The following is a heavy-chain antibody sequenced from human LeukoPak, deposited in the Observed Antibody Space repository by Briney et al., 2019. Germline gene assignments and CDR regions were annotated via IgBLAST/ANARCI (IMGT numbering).Heavy chain of an antibody. CDR2: IWYNGRNQ. CDR3: VREGTSGNGDGYNSYDY. CDR1: GFTFSQFG. D-gene: IGHD5-24*01. Sequence: GGSLRLSCAATGFTFSQFGMHWVRQAPGKGLEWVAVIWYNGRNQYYRDSVKGRFTISRDNFKNTLHLQMNSLRVEDTAMYYCVREGTSGNGDGYNSYDYWGQGTLVTVSS. J-gene: IGHJ4*02. V-gene: IGHV3-33*01.